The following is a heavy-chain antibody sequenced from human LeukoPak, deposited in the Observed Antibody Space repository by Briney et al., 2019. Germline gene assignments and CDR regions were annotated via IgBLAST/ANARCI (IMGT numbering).Heavy chain of an antibody. Sequence: SETLSLTCTVSGGSISSSSYYWGWIRQPPGKGLEWIGSTYYSGSTYYNPSLKSRVTISVDTSKNQFSLKLSSVTAADTAVYYCARDRGSGWRPGAFDIWGQGTMVTVSS. CDR2: TYYSGST. V-gene: IGHV4-39*02. CDR1: GGSISSSSYY. D-gene: IGHD6-19*01. J-gene: IGHJ3*02. CDR3: ARDRGSGWRPGAFDI.